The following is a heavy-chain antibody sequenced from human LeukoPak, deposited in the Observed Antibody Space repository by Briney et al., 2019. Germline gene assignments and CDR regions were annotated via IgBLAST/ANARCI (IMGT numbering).Heavy chain of an antibody. V-gene: IGHV3-21*06. CDR1: GFTFSTYE. Sequence: GASLRLSCAASGFTFSTYEMNWVRQAPGKGLEWVSSIGTDGYSYSAVSMKGRFTISRDNAKSTLYLQMDSLTVEDTALYYCARGTIGGNPASAYWGQGTLVTVSS. J-gene: IGHJ4*02. CDR2: IGTDGYS. CDR3: ARGTIGGNPASAY. D-gene: IGHD4-23*01.